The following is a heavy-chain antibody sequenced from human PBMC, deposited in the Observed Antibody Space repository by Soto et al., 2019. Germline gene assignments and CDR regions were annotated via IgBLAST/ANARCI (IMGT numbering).Heavy chain of an antibody. Sequence: QVQLVPSGAEVKKPGASVKVSCTASGYTFTSYGISWVRQAPGQGLEGMGWISAYNGNTNYAQKLQGRVTLTTDTSTSTAYMELRSLRSEDTAVHYCARLDSSAADSEYWGQGTLVTVSS. V-gene: IGHV1-18*01. J-gene: IGHJ4*02. CDR2: ISAYNGNT. CDR3: ARLDSSAADSEY. CDR1: GYTFTSYG. D-gene: IGHD6-13*01.